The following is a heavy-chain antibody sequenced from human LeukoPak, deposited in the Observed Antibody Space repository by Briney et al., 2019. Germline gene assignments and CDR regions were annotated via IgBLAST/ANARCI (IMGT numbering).Heavy chain of an antibody. D-gene: IGHD6-13*01. CDR1: GYTFIDYF. V-gene: IGHV1-2*02. J-gene: IGHJ4*02. CDR3: ARDPSIAAAGDY. CDR2: INPTSGGT. Sequence: ASVKVSCKASGYTFIDYFMHWVRQAPGQGLEWMGWINPTSGGTNYAQKFQGRVTMTRDTSISTACMELSRLRSDDTAVYYCARDPSIAAAGDYWGQGTLVTVSS.